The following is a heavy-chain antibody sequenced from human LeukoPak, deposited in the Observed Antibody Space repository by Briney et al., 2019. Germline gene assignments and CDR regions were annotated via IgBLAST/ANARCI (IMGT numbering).Heavy chain of an antibody. Sequence: SVKVSCKASGGTFSSYAISWVRQAPGQGLEWMGRIIPILGIANYAQKFQGRVTITADKSTSTAYMELSSLRSEDTAVYYCALPDVDTAMVTYFDYWGQGTLVTVSS. CDR2: IIPILGIA. J-gene: IGHJ4*02. CDR1: GGTFSSYA. CDR3: ALPDVDTAMVTYFDY. D-gene: IGHD5-18*01. V-gene: IGHV1-69*04.